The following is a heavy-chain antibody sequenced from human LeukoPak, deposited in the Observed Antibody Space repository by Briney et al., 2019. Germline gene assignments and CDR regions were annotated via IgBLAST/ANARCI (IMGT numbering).Heavy chain of an antibody. V-gene: IGHV3-23*01. Sequence: PGGSLRLSCAASGFTFSSYAMSWVRQAPGKGLEWVSAISGSGGSTYYADSVKGRFTISRDNSKNTLYLQMNSLRAEDTAVYYCAKVTSLVVVPAARFDYWGQGTLVTVSS. CDR1: GFTFSSYA. CDR3: AKVTSLVVVPAARFDY. CDR2: ISGSGGST. D-gene: IGHD2-2*01. J-gene: IGHJ4*02.